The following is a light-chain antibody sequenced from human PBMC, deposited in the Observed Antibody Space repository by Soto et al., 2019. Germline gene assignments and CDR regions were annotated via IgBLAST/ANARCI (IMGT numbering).Light chain of an antibody. V-gene: IGKV4-1*01. Sequence: DIVMTQSPDSLAVSLGERATINCKSNQSVLYSPNSKKYLAWYQQKLGQPPKLLIYWASTRESGVPARFSGGGSGTDFTLTISNLQAEDVAVYFCQQYYTTPWTFGQGTKVEIK. CDR3: QQYYTTPWT. J-gene: IGKJ1*01. CDR2: WAS. CDR1: QSVLYSPNSKKY.